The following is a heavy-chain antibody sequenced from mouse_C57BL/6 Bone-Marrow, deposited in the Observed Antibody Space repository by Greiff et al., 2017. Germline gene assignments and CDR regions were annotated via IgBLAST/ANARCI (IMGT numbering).Heavy chain of an antibody. D-gene: IGHD2-10*01. V-gene: IGHV5-9-1*02. J-gene: IGHJ3*01. Sequence: EVKLVESGAGLVKPGGSLKLSCAASGFTFSSYAMSWVRQTPEKRLEWVAYISSGGDYIYYADTVKGRFTISRDNARNTLYLQMSSLKSEDTAMYYCTRDGLLRFAYWGQGTLVTVSA. CDR2: ISSGGDYI. CDR3: TRDGLLRFAY. CDR1: GFTFSSYA.